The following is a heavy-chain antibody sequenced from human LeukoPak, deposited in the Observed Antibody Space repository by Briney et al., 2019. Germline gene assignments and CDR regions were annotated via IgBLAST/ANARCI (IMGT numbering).Heavy chain of an antibody. CDR3: ARAPKGMTTVRYVYYYSMDV. CDR1: GGSISSGDYY. Sequence: ASKTLSLTCTVSGGSISSGDYYWNWIRQHPGRGLEWIGYIYYSGSTFYNPSLKSRVTISVDTSKNQFSLTLSSMTAADTAVYYCARAPKGMTTVRYVYYYSMDVWGKGATVTVSS. J-gene: IGHJ6*03. CDR2: IYYSGST. V-gene: IGHV4-31*03. D-gene: IGHD4-11*01.